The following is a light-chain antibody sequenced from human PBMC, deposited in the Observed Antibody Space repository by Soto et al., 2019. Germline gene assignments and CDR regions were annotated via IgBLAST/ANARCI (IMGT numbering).Light chain of an antibody. J-gene: IGKJ3*01. CDR3: QHYGSSLLT. Sequence: EIVLTQSPGTLSLSPGERATLSCRASQSVSSTYLAWYQQKPGQAPRLLIYGASSRATGIPDRFSGSGSGTDFTLIISRLEPEDFAVYYCQHYGSSLLTFGPVTKVDIK. CDR1: QSVSSTY. V-gene: IGKV3-20*01. CDR2: GAS.